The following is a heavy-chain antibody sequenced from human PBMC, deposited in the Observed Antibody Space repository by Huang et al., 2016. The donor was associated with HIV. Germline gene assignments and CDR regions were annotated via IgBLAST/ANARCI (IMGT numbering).Heavy chain of an antibody. CDR1: GGSISTHY. V-gene: IGHV4-59*11. J-gene: IGHJ4*02. CDR3: ARDHHDFWRGYRRMYFFDH. CDR2: IDYSGST. D-gene: IGHD3-3*01. Sequence: QVQLQESGPGLVKPSETLSLTCTVSGGSISTHYWSWIRPPPGKGLEWIGSIDYSGSTNYSPSRKSRVTILLDTSKNQCSLRVNAVTAADTAMYYCARDHHDFWRGYRRMYFFDHWGQGTLVTVSS.